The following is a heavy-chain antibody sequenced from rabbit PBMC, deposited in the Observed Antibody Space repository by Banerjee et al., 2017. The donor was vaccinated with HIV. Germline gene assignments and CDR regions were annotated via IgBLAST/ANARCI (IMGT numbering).Heavy chain of an antibody. V-gene: IGHV1S45*01. D-gene: IGHD4-1*01. CDR3: ARDLAGAIGWNYNL. Sequence: QEQLEESGGDLVKPEGSLTLTCTASGFSFTYKYVMCWVRQAPGKGLEWIACINTSSGNTVYANWAKGRLTISKTSSTTVTLQMTSLTAADTATYFCARDLAGAIGWNYNLWGPGTLVTVS. J-gene: IGHJ4*01. CDR1: GFSFTYKYV. CDR2: INTSSGNT.